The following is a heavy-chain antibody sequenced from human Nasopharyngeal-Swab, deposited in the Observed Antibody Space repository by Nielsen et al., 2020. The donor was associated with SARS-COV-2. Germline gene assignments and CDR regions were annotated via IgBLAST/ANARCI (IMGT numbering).Heavy chain of an antibody. V-gene: IGHV3-49*03. CDR2: IRGQADGGGT. Sequence: GESLKISCSASGFTFSNYGMGWFRQAPGKGLEWVGVIRGQADGGGTEYAASGKDRFTISRDDSKSIAYLQMNGLKPEDTAIYYCTLPAAANYWGQGTLVTVSS. J-gene: IGHJ4*02. D-gene: IGHD2-2*01. CDR3: TLPAAANY. CDR1: GFTFSNYG.